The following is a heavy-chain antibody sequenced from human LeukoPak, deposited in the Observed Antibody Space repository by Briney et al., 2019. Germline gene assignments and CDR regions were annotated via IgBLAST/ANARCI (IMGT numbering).Heavy chain of an antibody. Sequence: SETLSLTCAVYGGSFSGYYWSWIRQPPGKGLEWIGSIYYSGSTYYNPSLKSRVTISVDTSKNQFSLKLSSVTAADTAVYYCARQHYYDSSGYPAYAFDIWGQGTMVTVSS. CDR3: ARQHYYDSSGYPAYAFDI. J-gene: IGHJ3*02. CDR2: IYYSGST. D-gene: IGHD3-22*01. V-gene: IGHV4-34*01. CDR1: GGSFSGYY.